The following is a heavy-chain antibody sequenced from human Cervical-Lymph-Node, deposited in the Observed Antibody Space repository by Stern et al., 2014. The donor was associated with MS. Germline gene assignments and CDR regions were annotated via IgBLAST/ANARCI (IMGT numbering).Heavy chain of an antibody. V-gene: IGHV1-3*01. Sequence: QVQLVQSGAEVKKPGASVKVSCKASGYTFTNYVMHWVRQAPGQRLEWMGWINAGNGNTRYSQRFLGRVIFTRDTSATTAYMELSSLRSEDTAIYYCARVSSSWLWYFDYWGQGTLVSVYS. CDR3: ARVSSSWLWYFDY. CDR2: INAGNGNT. J-gene: IGHJ4*02. CDR1: GYTFTNYV. D-gene: IGHD6-13*01.